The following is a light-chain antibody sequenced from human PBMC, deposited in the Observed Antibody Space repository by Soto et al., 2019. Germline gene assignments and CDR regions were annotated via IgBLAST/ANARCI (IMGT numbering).Light chain of an antibody. CDR2: DVY. J-gene: IGLJ1*01. CDR1: SSDISGYNY. Sequence: QSVLTQPASVSGSPGQSFTISCTGTSSDISGYNYVSWYQQHPGNVPKLLIYDVYNRPSGVSNRFSGSKSCNTASLAISGFQSGDEADYFCISYASIPPLVFGTGSKVTVL. CDR3: ISYASIPPLV. V-gene: IGLV2-14*03.